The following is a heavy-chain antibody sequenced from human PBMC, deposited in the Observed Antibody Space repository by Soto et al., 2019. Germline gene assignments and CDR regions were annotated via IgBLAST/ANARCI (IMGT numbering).Heavy chain of an antibody. Sequence: QVQLVQSGAEVKKPGASVKVSCKASGYDFSSYPINWVRQAPGQRPEWVGWINVANGNTQYSRKVQDRVTITRDTSATTVYMWLSSLRSEDTAVYFCARRGLPSTIGGAAWAYLDHWGQGSLVTVSS. V-gene: IGHV1-3*01. D-gene: IGHD1-26*01. CDR3: ARRGLPSTIGGAAWAYLDH. CDR1: GYDFSSYP. J-gene: IGHJ4*02. CDR2: INVANGNT.